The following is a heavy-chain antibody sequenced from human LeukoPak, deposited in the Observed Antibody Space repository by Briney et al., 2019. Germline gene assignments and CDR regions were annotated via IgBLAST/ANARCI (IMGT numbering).Heavy chain of an antibody. CDR2: INPSGGST. V-gene: IGHV1-46*01. J-gene: IGHJ4*02. Sequence: ASVEVSCKASRYTFTNYFIHWVRQAPGQGLEWMGIINPSGGSTSYAQKFQGTVTMTRDTSTNTVYMELSSLRSEDTAVYYCASDYSNARAFDYWGQGTLVTVSS. CDR3: ASDYSNARAFDY. D-gene: IGHD4-11*01. CDR1: RYTFTNYF.